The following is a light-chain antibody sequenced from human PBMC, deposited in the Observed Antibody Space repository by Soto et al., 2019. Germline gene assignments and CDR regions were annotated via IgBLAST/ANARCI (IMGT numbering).Light chain of an antibody. V-gene: IGKV3-20*01. J-gene: IGKJ4*01. CDR1: QSVGSNY. Sequence: EIVLTQSPDTLSLSPGERATLSCRASQSVGSNYLAWYQQKPGQAPRLLMYDASGRASGIPDRFTGSGSGTDFTLTISSLEPEDFGVYYCQVYDRSTLFGGGTKVDIK. CDR3: QVYDRSTL. CDR2: DAS.